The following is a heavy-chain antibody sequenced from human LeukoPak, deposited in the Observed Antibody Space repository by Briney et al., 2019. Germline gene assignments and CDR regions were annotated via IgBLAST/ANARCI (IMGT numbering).Heavy chain of an antibody. V-gene: IGHV3-23*01. CDR3: AKDVLSFFDYLPTHGLDH. Sequence: GGSLRLSCAASGFSFYSYDMTWVRQAPGKGLEWVTSISGTGTTTHYADSVKGRFTISRNNSKNMMFLQMESLRAEDTAVYYCAKDVLSFFDYLPTHGLDHWGHGILVTVSS. CDR1: GFSFYSYD. J-gene: IGHJ4*01. D-gene: IGHD3/OR15-3a*01. CDR2: ISGTGTTT.